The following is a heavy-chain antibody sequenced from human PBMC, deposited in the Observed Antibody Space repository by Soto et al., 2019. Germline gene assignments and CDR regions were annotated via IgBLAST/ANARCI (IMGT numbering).Heavy chain of an antibody. D-gene: IGHD4-17*01. CDR1: GYTFSSSG. CDR3: ESDLKYFRFYGVWVDT. J-gene: IGHJ5*02. CDR2: ISGNNGAT. Sequence: VHLVQTGAEMRKPGASVRVSCKAYGYTFSSSGISWVRQAPGQWLEWLGWISGNNGATNYAQKVEGRVTMTTDTSTREAYMELKSLSSDATAIYFCESDLKYFRFYGVWVDTCGQGNVVTASS. V-gene: IGHV1-18*04.